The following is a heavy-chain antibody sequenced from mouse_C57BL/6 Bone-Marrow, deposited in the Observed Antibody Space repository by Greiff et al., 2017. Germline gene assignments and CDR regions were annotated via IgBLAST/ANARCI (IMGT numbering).Heavy chain of an antibody. CDR1: GYTFTSYW. J-gene: IGHJ2*01. Sequence: QVQLQQPGAELVKPGASVKLSCKASGYTFTSYWMQWVKQRPGQGLEWIGEIDPSASYTNYNQKFKGKATLTVDTSSSPAYMQLSSLTSEDSAVYYCARISEYYFDYWGQGTTLTVSS. CDR3: ARISEYYFDY. CDR2: IDPSASYT. V-gene: IGHV1-50*01.